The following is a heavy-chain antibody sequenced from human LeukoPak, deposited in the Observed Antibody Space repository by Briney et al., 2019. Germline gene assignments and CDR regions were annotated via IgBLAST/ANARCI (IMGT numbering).Heavy chain of an antibody. D-gene: IGHD3-10*01. CDR2: FDPEDGDT. V-gene: IGHV1-24*01. J-gene: IGHJ4*02. CDR3: ATYGSGSYSYFDY. Sequence: GASVKVSCKVSGYTLTELSMHWVRQAPGKGLEWMGGFDPEDGDTIYAQKFQGRVTMTEDTSTDTAYMELSSLRSEDTAVYYCATYGSGSYSYFDYWGQGTLVTVSS. CDR1: GYTLTELS.